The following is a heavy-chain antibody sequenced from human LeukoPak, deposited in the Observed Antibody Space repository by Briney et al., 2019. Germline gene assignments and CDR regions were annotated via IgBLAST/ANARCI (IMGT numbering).Heavy chain of an antibody. V-gene: IGHV1-8*01. D-gene: IGHD7-27*01. CDR1: GYTFTIYD. Sequence: ASVKVSCTASGYTFTIYDFNWVRQATGQRPEWMGWMSPNSGDTGYAQKFQDRVTMTRNTSISTAYMELSSLRSDDTAVYYCARGPPNWGYDYWGPGTLVTVSS. CDR2: MSPNSGDT. J-gene: IGHJ4*02. CDR3: ARGPPNWGYDY.